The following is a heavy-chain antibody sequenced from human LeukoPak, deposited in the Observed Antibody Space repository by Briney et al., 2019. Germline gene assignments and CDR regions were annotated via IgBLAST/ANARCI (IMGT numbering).Heavy chain of an antibody. D-gene: IGHD6-13*01. CDR3: ARDLRVVAAAGIYVY. Sequence: ASVKVSCKASGYTFTSYGISWVRQAPGQGLEWMGWISAYNGNTNNAQKLQGRVTMTTDTSTSTAYMELRSLRSDDTAVYYCARDLRVVAAAGIYVYWGQGTLSPSPQ. J-gene: IGHJ4*02. CDR2: ISAYNGNT. V-gene: IGHV1-18*01. CDR1: GYTFTSYG.